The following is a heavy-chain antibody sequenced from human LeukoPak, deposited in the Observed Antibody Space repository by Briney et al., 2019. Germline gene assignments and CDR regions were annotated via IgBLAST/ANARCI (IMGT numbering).Heavy chain of an antibody. CDR3: ARHGGWGYYYGSGSYYLDY. CDR2: INHSGST. Sequence: SETLSLTWAVDGGSFSGYYWSWIRQPPGKGLEWIGEINHSGSTNYNPSLKSRVTISVDTSKNQFSLKLSSVTAADTAVYYCARHGGWGYYYGSGSYYLDYWGQGTLVTVSS. D-gene: IGHD3-10*01. CDR1: GGSFSGYY. V-gene: IGHV4-34*01. J-gene: IGHJ4*02.